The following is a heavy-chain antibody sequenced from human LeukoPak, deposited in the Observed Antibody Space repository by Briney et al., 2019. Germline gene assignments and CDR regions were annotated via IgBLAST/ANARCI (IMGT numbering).Heavy chain of an antibody. CDR1: GYTFISYG. D-gene: IGHD3-10*01. V-gene: IGHV1-18*01. CDR3: ARGQYYYGSGSYQY. CDR2: NSAYNGNT. Sequence: ASVKVSCKASGYTFISYGISWVRQAPGQGLEWMGWNSAYNGNTNYAQKLQGRVTMTTDTSTSTAYMELRSLRSDDTAVYYCARGQYYYGSGSYQYWGQGTLVTVSS. J-gene: IGHJ4*02.